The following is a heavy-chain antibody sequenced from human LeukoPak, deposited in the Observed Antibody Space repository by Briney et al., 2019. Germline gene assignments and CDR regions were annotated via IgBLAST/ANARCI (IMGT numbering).Heavy chain of an antibody. CDR3: ARVADYYDSSGLQFDY. J-gene: IGHJ4*02. V-gene: IGHV1-69*05. CDR1: GYTFTSYG. CDR2: IIPIFITK. Sequence: GASVKVSCKDSGYTFTSYGISWVRQAPGQGLEWMGGIIPIFITKNYAQKCQGTVKITTDETTSTAYMELSCLRSEDTAVYYCARVADYYDSSGLQFDYWGQGTLVTVSS. D-gene: IGHD3-22*01.